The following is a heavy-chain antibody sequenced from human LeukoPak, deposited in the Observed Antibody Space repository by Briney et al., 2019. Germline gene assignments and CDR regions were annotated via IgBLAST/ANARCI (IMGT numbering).Heavy chain of an antibody. J-gene: IGHJ4*02. CDR1: GFAFRSHA. V-gene: IGHV3-23*01. CDR2: IYENGVTT. D-gene: IGHD2-21*01. CDR3: AKDFRIGYSAHFDY. Sequence: GGSLRLSCVGSGFAFRSHAMSWVRQAPEKGLEFVSGIYENGVTTYYADSVKGRFSISRDNSKNTLYLQMDSLRGEDTAVYYCAKDFRIGYSAHFDYWGQGTLVTVSS.